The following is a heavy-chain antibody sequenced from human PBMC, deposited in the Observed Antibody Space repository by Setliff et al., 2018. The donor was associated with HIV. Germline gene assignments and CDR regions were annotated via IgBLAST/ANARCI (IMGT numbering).Heavy chain of an antibody. CDR1: GDSISSGGYY. D-gene: IGHD3-22*01. CDR3: ARYYYYDSSGQPWYFDL. J-gene: IGHJ2*01. V-gene: IGHV4-31*03. CDR2: IYYSGST. Sequence: LSLTCTVSGDSISSGGYYWSWIRQHPGKGLEWIGYIYYSGSTYYNPSLKSRVTISVDTSKNQFSLKLSSVTAADTAVYYCARYYYYDSSGQPWYFDLWGRGTLVTVSS.